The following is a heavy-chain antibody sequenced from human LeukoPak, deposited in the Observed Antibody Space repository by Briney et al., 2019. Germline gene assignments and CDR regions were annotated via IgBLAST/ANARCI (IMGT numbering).Heavy chain of an antibody. CDR1: GGSISNYY. Sequence: SETLSLTCTVSGGSISNYYWSWIRQPPGKGLEWIGYIYYSESARYNPSLKSRVTMSVDTSKNQFSLSLNSVTAADTAVYYCARHREGYCSGGTCPYYFDFRGQGTLVTVSS. J-gene: IGHJ4*02. D-gene: IGHD2-15*01. V-gene: IGHV4-59*08. CDR2: IYYSESA. CDR3: ARHREGYCSGGTCPYYFDF.